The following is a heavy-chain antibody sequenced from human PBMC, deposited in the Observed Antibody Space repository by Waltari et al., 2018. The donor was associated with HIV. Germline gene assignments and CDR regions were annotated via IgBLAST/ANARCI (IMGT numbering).Heavy chain of an antibody. CDR1: SFRVASNS. Sequence: VETGGTVIRPGGSLRLPFSPFSFRVASNSVTWLRLAPGGGLEWVSVIYMDDTAHYADSVRCRFTISRDKFRNTVHLLLHCLIFDDTATYFCVKGVRYYTPWGQGTPVTVS. CDR2: IYMDDTA. J-gene: IGHJ5*02. V-gene: IGHV3-53*05. D-gene: IGHD2-8*01. CDR3: VKGVRYYTP.